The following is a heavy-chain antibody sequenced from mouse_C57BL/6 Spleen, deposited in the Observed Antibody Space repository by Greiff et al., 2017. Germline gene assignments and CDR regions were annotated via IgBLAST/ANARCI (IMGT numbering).Heavy chain of an antibody. CDR3: AREGYSYAMDY. V-gene: IGHV1-80*01. J-gene: IGHJ4*01. CDR2: IYPGDGVT. Sequence: QVQLHQSGAGLVKPGPSVKISCKASGYPFSSSWMTWVKQRPGKGLEWIGQIYPGDGVTNYNGKFKGKATLTADKSSSTAYMQLSSLTSEDSAVYFCAREGYSYAMDYWGQGTSVTVSS. CDR1: GYPFSSSW. D-gene: IGHD2-3*01.